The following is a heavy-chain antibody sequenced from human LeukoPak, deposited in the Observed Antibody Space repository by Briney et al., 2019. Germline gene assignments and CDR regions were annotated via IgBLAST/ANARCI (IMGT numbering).Heavy chain of an antibody. V-gene: IGHV4-30-2*01. J-gene: IGHJ4*02. CDR3: ARVRYSSSSRFDY. CDR1: GGSISSGGYY. Sequence: PSQTLSLTCTVSGGSISSGGYYWSWIRQPPGKGLEWIGYIYHSGSTYYNPSLKSRVTISVDRSKNQFSLKLSSVTAADTAVYYCARVRYSSSSRFDYWGQGTLVTVSS. CDR2: IYHSGST. D-gene: IGHD6-6*01.